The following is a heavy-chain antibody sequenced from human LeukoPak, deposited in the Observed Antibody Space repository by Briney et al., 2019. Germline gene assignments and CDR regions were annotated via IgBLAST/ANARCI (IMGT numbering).Heavy chain of an antibody. CDR3: ARDSSGWYGRAYYFDY. D-gene: IGHD6-19*01. CDR2: ISSSSSYI. J-gene: IGHJ4*02. CDR1: GFTFSSYS. Sequence: GGSLRLFCAASGFTFSSYSMNWVRHAPGKGLEWVSSISSSSSYIYYADSVKGRFTISRDKAKNSLYLQMNSLRAEATAVYYCARDSSGWYGRAYYFDYWGQGTLVTVSS. V-gene: IGHV3-21*01.